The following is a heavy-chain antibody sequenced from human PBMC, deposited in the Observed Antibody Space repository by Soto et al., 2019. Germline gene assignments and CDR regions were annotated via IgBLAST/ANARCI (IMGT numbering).Heavy chain of an antibody. CDR2: INHSGST. CDR3: ARGQFRYRSFYYYSGMDV. CDR1: GGSFSGYY. D-gene: IGHD6-13*01. Sequence: SETLSLTCAVYGGSFSGYYWSWIRQPPGKGLEWIGEINHSGSTNYNPSLKSRVTISVDTSKNQFSLKLSSVTAADTAVYYCARGQFRYRSFYYYSGMDVWGQGPTVTVSS. V-gene: IGHV4-34*01. J-gene: IGHJ6*02.